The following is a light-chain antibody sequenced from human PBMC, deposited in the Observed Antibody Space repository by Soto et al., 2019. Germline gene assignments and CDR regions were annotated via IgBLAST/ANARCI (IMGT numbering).Light chain of an antibody. Sequence: DIQMTQSPSTLPASVGDRVTITCRASQSISSWLAWYQQKPGKAPKLLIYDASSLESGVPSRFSGSGSGTEFTLTISSLQPDDFATYYCQQYNSYRRTFGQGTKVDIK. CDR3: QQYNSYRRT. J-gene: IGKJ1*01. V-gene: IGKV1-5*01. CDR1: QSISSW. CDR2: DAS.